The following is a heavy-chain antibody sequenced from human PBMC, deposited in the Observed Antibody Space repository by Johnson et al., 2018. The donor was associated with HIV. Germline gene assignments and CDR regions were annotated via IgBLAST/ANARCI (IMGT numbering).Heavy chain of an antibody. CDR3: AKDRGVVVTAAPYEAFDI. J-gene: IGHJ3*02. Sequence: QVQLVESGGGVVQPGGSLRLSCAASGFAFSSYGVNWVRQAPGKGLEWVAFIRYDGSDKYYADSVKCRFTISRDNSKNTLYLQMNSLRAEDTAVYYCAKDRGVVVTAAPYEAFDIWGQGTMVTVSS. V-gene: IGHV3-30*02. D-gene: IGHD2-21*02. CDR1: GFAFSSYG. CDR2: IRYDGSDK.